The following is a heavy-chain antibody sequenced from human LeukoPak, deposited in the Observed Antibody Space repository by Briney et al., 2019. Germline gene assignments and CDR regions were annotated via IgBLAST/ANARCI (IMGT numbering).Heavy chain of an antibody. J-gene: IGHJ4*02. V-gene: IGHV1-2*04. D-gene: IGHD5-12*01. CDR3: ARGGWYSGYVGVDY. Sequence: GASVKVSCKASGYTCTGYYMHWVRQAPGQGLEWMGWINPNSGGTNYAQKFQGWVTMTRDTSISTAYMELSRLRSDDTAVYYCARGGWYSGYVGVDYWGQGTLVTVSS. CDR1: GYTCTGYY. CDR2: INPNSGGT.